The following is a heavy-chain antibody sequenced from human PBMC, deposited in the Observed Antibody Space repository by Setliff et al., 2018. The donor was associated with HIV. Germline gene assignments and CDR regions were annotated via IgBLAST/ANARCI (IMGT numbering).Heavy chain of an antibody. CDR3: ARTPRPRHYYDSGAAKGWFDP. Sequence: ASVKVSCKASGYTFTSYGISWVRQAPGQGLEWMGWISAYNGNTNYAQKLQGRVTMTTDTSTSTAYMELRSLRSDDTAVYYCARTPRPRHYYDSGAAKGWFDPWGQGTLVTVSS. J-gene: IGHJ5*02. V-gene: IGHV1-18*01. CDR2: ISAYNGNT. CDR1: GYTFTSYG. D-gene: IGHD3-22*01.